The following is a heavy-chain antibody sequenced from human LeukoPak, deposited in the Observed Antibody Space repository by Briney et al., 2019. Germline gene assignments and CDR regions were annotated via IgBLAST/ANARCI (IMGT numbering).Heavy chain of an antibody. D-gene: IGHD5-12*01. Sequence: PSETLSLTCTVSGGSISSYYWSWIRQPPGKGLEWIGYIYYSGSTNYNPSPKSRVTISVDTSKNQFSLKLSSVTAADTAVYYCARDSGPNYYYYYGMDVWGQGTTVTVSS. CDR2: IYYSGST. J-gene: IGHJ6*02. CDR1: GGSISSYY. CDR3: ARDSGPNYYYYYGMDV. V-gene: IGHV4-59*01.